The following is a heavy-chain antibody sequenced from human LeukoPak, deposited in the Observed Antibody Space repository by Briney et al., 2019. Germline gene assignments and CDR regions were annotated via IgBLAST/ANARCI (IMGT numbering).Heavy chain of an antibody. J-gene: IGHJ4*02. CDR3: ARLRRGSSWY. CDR1: GSCISSTSYY. V-gene: IGHV4-39*01. Sequence: PSETLSLTCTVSGSCISSTSYYWGWIRQPPGKGLEWIGSIYYSGSSYYNPSLKSRVTISVDTSKNQFSLKLSSVTAADTAVYHCARLRRGSSWYWGQGTLVTVSS. D-gene: IGHD6-13*01. CDR2: IYYSGSS.